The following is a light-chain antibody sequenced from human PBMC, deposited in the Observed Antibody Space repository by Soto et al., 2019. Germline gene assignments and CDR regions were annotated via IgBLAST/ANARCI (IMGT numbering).Light chain of an antibody. Sequence: EIVMTQSPATLSVSPGERATLSCRASLSVSSNLAWYQQKPGQAARLLIYGASTRATGIPARFSGSGSGTEFTLNISSLQSKDFAVYYCQQYNNWPRTFGQGTKVEIK. V-gene: IGKV3-15*01. CDR1: LSVSSN. CDR2: GAS. CDR3: QQYNNWPRT. J-gene: IGKJ1*01.